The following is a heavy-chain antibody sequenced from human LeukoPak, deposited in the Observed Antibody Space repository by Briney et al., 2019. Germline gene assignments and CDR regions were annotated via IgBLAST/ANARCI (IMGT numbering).Heavy chain of an antibody. CDR2: IYHRGSA. V-gene: IGHV4-59*01. CDR3: ARAGDYYVSGSYLGY. Sequence: SETLSLTCTVSGGSISSYYWTWIRQPPGKGLEWIGYIYHRGSANYNPSLKSRVTISVDTSKNQFSLTLSSVTAADAAVYYCARAGDYYVSGSYLGYWGQGTLVTVSS. J-gene: IGHJ4*02. D-gene: IGHD3-10*01. CDR1: GGSISSYY.